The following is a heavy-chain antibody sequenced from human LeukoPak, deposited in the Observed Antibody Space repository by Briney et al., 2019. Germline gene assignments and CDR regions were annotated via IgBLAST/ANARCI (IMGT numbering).Heavy chain of an antibody. CDR3: AKALGGSYYFDY. Sequence: GGSLRLSCAASGFTFSSYEMNWVRQAPGKGLEWVSYISSSGSTIYYADSVKGRFTISRDNSKNTLYLQMNSLRAEDTAVYYCAKALGGSYYFDYWGQGTLVTVSS. V-gene: IGHV3-48*03. D-gene: IGHD1-26*01. J-gene: IGHJ4*02. CDR2: ISSSGSTI. CDR1: GFTFSSYE.